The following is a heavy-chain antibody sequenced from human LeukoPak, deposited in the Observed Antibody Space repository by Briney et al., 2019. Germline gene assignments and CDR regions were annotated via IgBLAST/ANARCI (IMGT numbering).Heavy chain of an antibody. V-gene: IGHV3-21*01. CDR3: AREYSGIDY. CDR2: ISGTGSDT. CDR1: GFTFSSYS. J-gene: IGHJ4*02. Sequence: GGSLRLSCAASGFTFSSYSMNWVRQAPGKGLEWVSSISGTGSDTYYTDSLKGRFTVSRDNAKNSLYLQMNSLRAEDTAVCYCAREYSGIDYWGQGTLVTVSS. D-gene: IGHD5-12*01.